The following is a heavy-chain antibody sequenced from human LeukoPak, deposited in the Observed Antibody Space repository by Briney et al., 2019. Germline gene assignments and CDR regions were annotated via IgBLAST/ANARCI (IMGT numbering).Heavy chain of an antibody. CDR2: INHSGST. J-gene: IGHJ4*02. D-gene: IGHD3-10*01. CDR3: ARSGVRDFDY. Sequence: SETLSLTCAVYGGSFSGYYWSWIRQPPGKGLEWIGEINHSGSTNYNPSLKSRVTISVDTSKNQFSLKLSSVTAADTAVYYCARSGVRDFDYWGQGTLVTVSS. V-gene: IGHV4-34*01. CDR1: GGSFSGYY.